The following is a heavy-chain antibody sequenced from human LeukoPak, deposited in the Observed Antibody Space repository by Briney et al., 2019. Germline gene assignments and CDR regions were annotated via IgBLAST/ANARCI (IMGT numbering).Heavy chain of an antibody. CDR3: ARERGDYYDSSGYYSIFDY. CDR1: GYTFTSYD. Sequence: ASVKVSCKASGYTFTSYDINWVRQATGQGLEWMGWMNPNSGNTGYAQKFQGRVTITRNTSISTAYMELSSLRSEDTAVYYCARERGDYYDSSGYYSIFDYWGQGTLVSVSS. J-gene: IGHJ4*02. D-gene: IGHD3-22*01. CDR2: MNPNSGNT. V-gene: IGHV1-8*03.